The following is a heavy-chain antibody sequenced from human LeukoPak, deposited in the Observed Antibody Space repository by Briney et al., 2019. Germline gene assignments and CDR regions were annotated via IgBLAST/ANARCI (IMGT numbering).Heavy chain of an antibody. D-gene: IGHD3-10*02. J-gene: IGHJ6*02. CDR3: ARGSMFRSYYYGMDV. Sequence: SVNVSCKASGGTFSSYAISWVRQAPGQGLEWMGGIIPTFGTANYAQKFQGRVTITADESTSTAYMELSSLRSEDTAVYYCARGSMFRSYYYGMDVWGQGTTVTVSS. CDR2: IIPTFGTA. CDR1: GGTFSSYA. V-gene: IGHV1-69*13.